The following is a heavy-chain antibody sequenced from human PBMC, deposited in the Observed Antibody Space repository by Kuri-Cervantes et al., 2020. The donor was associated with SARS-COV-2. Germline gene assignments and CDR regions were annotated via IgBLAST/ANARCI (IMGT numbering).Heavy chain of an antibody. CDR2: ISYDGSNK. D-gene: IGHD1-26*01. J-gene: IGHJ4*02. V-gene: IGHV3-30*14. CDR3: ARVSGSYSSPIDY. CDR1: GFTFSSYA. Sequence: GGSLRLSCAASGFTFSSYAMHWVRQASGKGLEWVAVISYDGSNKYYADSVKGQFTISRENAKNSSYLQMNSLRAGDTAVYYCARVSGSYSSPIDYWGQGTLVTVSS.